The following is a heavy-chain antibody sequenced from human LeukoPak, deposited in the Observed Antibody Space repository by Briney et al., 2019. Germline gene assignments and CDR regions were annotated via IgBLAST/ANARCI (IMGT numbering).Heavy chain of an antibody. CDR2: INPNSGGT. V-gene: IGHV1-2*04. D-gene: IGHD6-13*01. Sequence: ASVNVSFKASGYTFTGYYMHWVRQAPGQGLEWMEWINPNSGGTNYAQKFQGWVTMTRDTSISTAYMELSGLRSDDTAVYYCARGRRIFYSSSWYPFFDYWGQGTLVTVSS. CDR3: ARGRRIFYSSSWYPFFDY. J-gene: IGHJ4*02. CDR1: GYTFTGYY.